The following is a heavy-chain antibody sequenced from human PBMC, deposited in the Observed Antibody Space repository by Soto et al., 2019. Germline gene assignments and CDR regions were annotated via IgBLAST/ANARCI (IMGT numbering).Heavy chain of an antibody. D-gene: IGHD2-2*01. J-gene: IGHJ3*02. V-gene: IGHV4-34*01. CDR2: INHSGST. Sequence: ASGTLSLTCAVYGRSFSGYYWSWIRQPPGKGLEWIGEINHSGSTNYNPSLKSRVTISVDTPKNQFSLKLSSVTAADTAVYYCARGVRHCSSTSCYAFGGNHAFDIWGQGTMDPVSS. CDR1: GRSFSGYY. CDR3: ARGVRHCSSTSCYAFGGNHAFDI.